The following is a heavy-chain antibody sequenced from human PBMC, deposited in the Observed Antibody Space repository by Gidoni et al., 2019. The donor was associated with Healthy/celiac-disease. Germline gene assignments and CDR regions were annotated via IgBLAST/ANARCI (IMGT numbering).Heavy chain of an antibody. D-gene: IGHD5-12*01. Sequence: EVQLVESGGGLVKPGGSLRLSCAAPGFTFSNAWMSWVRQAPGKGLEWVGRIKSKTDGGTTDYAAPVKGRFTISRDDSKNTLYLQMNSLKTEDTAVYYCTATVATIGAFDIWGQGTMVTVSS. CDR1: GFTFSNAW. V-gene: IGHV3-15*01. CDR3: TATVATIGAFDI. CDR2: IKSKTDGGTT. J-gene: IGHJ3*02.